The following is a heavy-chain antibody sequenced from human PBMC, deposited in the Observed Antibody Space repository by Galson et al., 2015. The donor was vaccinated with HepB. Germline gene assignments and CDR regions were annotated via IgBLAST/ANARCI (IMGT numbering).Heavy chain of an antibody. CDR1: GDSISSDY. J-gene: IGHJ4*02. Sequence: QVQLQESGPGLVKPSETLSLTCSVSGDSISSDYWSWIRQPPGRGLQWIGYISYSGNTNYNPSLKSRVAISIESSKNHVPLKLSYVTAAYTAVYYCAIGGGGGDPTVNDSWGQGTLVTVSS. CDR2: ISYSGNT. CDR3: AIGGGGGDPTVNDS. D-gene: IGHD1-1*01. V-gene: IGHV4-59*01.